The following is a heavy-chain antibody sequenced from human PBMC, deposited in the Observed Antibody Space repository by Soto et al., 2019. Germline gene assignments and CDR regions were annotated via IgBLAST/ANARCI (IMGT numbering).Heavy chain of an antibody. Sequence: QVQLVESGGGVVQPGRSLRLSCAASGFTFGSYGMHWVRQAPGKGLEWVAVIWYDGSNKYYADSVKGRFTISRDNSKNTLYLQMNSLRAEDTAVYYCARGGGYYDSSGLFDPWGQGTLVTVSS. D-gene: IGHD3-22*01. J-gene: IGHJ5*02. CDR2: IWYDGSNK. CDR1: GFTFGSYG. V-gene: IGHV3-33*01. CDR3: ARGGGYYDSSGLFDP.